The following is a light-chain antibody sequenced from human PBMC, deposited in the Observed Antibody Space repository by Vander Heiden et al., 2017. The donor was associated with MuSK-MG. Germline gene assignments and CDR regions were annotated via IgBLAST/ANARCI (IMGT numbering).Light chain of an antibody. Sequence: IVMTQSPATLSVSPGERATLSCRASQSVGSTVAWYQQKPGQAPRLLIYGASTRATGIPARFSGSGAGTEVTLTISSLQSEDSAVYYCQQYNYWPPGYTFGRGTKLEIK. V-gene: IGKV3-15*01. CDR1: QSVGST. CDR3: QQYNYWPPGYT. CDR2: GAS. J-gene: IGKJ2*01.